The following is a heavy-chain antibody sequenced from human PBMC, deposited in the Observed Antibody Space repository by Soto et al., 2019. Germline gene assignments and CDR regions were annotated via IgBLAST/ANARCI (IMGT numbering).Heavy chain of an antibody. V-gene: IGHV4-59*01. Sequence: SSETLSLTCTVSGGSISSYYWSWIRQPPGKGLEWIGYIYYSGSTDYNPSLKRRVPISEDGPKTHFPLKLGSVPAADTAGFFCPRGRVSATPFDSGGQEPLFPVSS. CDR3: PRGRVSATPFDS. CDR1: GGSISSYY. J-gene: IGHJ4*02. CDR2: IYYSGST. D-gene: IGHD3-10*01.